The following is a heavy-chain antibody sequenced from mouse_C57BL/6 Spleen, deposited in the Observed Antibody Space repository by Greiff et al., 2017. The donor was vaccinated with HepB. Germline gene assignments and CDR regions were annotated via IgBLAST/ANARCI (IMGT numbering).Heavy chain of an antibody. J-gene: IGHJ2*01. CDR3: ARKTGSGSLGY. D-gene: IGHD3-2*02. CDR2: IYPGDGDT. V-gene: IGHV1-82*01. Sequence: VKLQQSGPELVKPGASVKISCKASGYAFSSSWMNWVKQRPGKGLEWIGRIYPGDGDTNYNGKFKGKATLTADKSSSTAYMQLSSLTSEDSAVYFCARKTGSGSLGYWGQGTTLTVSS. CDR1: GYAFSSSW.